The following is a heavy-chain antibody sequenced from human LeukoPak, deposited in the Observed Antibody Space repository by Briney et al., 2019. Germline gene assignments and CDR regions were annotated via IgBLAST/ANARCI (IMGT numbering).Heavy chain of an antibody. V-gene: IGHV4-30-2*01. J-gene: IGHJ4*02. CDR1: GGSISSGGYY. CDR3: ARSYSSSSSFDY. D-gene: IGHD6-6*01. Sequence: SQTLSLTCTVSGGSISSGGYYWSWIRQPPGKGLEWIGYIYHSGSTYYNPSLKSRVTISVDRSKNQFSLKLSSVTAADTAVYYCARSYSSSSSFDYWGQGTLVTVSS. CDR2: IYHSGST.